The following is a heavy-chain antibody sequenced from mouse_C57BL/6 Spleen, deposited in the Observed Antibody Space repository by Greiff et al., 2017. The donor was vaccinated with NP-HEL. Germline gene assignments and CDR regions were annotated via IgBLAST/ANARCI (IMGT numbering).Heavy chain of an antibody. J-gene: IGHJ4*01. CDR1: GYTFTDYY. Sequence: VKLQESGPELVKPGASVKISCKASGYTFTDYYINWVKQRPGQGLEWIGWIFPGSGSTYYNEKFKGKATLTVDKSSSTAYMWLSSLTSEDSAVYFCARSRTAQAPLAMDYWGQGTSVTVSS. CDR3: ARSRTAQAPLAMDY. CDR2: IFPGSGST. V-gene: IGHV1-75*01. D-gene: IGHD3-2*02.